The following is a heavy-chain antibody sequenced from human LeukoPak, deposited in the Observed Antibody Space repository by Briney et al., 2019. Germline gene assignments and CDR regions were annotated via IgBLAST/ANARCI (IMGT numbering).Heavy chain of an antibody. D-gene: IGHD2-15*01. CDR3: ARSLGYCSGGSCHNYYGMDV. Sequence: SQTLSLTCTVSGGSISSGGYYWSWIRQHPGKGLEWIGYIYYSGSTYYNPSLKSRVTISVDTSKNQFSLKLSSVTATDTAVYYCARSLGYCSGGSCHNYYGMDVWGQGTTVTVSS. J-gene: IGHJ6*02. CDR1: GGSISSGGYY. CDR2: IYYSGST. V-gene: IGHV4-31*03.